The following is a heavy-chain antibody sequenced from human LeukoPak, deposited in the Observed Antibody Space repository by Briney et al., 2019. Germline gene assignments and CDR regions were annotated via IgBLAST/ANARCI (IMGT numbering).Heavy chain of an antibody. CDR3: ARAGTTFDD. CDR1: GGSITSYY. V-gene: IGHV4-59*01. CDR2: VSDGGRT. D-gene: IGHD1-14*01. Sequence: WETLSLTCSVSGGSITSYYWSWIRQPPGKGLEWIGHVSDGGRTNYSPSLRSRVSISVDTSKNQFSLKLNSVTAADTAVYFCARAGTTFDDWGQGTLVTVSS. J-gene: IGHJ4*02.